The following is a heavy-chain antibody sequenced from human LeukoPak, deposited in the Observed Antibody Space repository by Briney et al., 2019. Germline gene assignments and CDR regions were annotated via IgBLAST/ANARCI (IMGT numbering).Heavy chain of an antibody. CDR3: ALSKTSLGAFDI. J-gene: IGHJ3*02. CDR2: ISSSSSYI. CDR1: GFTFSSYS. Sequence: PGGSLRLSCAASGFTFSSYSMNWVRHAPGKGLEWVSSISSSSSYIYYADSVKGRFTISRDNAKNSLYLQMNSLRAEDTAVYYCALSKTSLGAFDIWGQGTMVTVSS. V-gene: IGHV3-21*01. D-gene: IGHD2-8*01.